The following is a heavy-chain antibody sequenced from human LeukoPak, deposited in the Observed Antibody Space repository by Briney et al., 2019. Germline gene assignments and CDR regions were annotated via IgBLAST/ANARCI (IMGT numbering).Heavy chain of an antibody. CDR2: IYYSGST. Sequence: SETLSLTCTVSGGSISSSSYYWGWIRQPPGKGLEWIGSIYYSGSTYYKASLKSRVTISVDTSKNQFSLKLTSVTAAGTAIYYCARQRAYYYDSSGHYQGWFDPWGQGTLVTVSS. D-gene: IGHD3-22*01. J-gene: IGHJ5*02. CDR3: ARQRAYYYDSSGHYQGWFDP. V-gene: IGHV4-39*01. CDR1: GGSISSSSYY.